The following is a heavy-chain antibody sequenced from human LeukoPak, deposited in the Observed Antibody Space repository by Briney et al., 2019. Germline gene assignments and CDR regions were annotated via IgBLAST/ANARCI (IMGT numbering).Heavy chain of an antibody. CDR1: GFTFSSHW. D-gene: IGHD6-13*01. J-gene: IGHJ4*02. CDR3: ARGTATTAGIDY. Sequence: KSGGSLRLSCATSGFTFSSHWMHWVRQAPGEGLVWVSHINIDGSSTTYGDPAKGRLTVSRDSATLFLQMNSLRVDDTAIYYCARGTATTAGIDYWGLGTLVTVSS. V-gene: IGHV3-74*01. CDR2: INIDGSST.